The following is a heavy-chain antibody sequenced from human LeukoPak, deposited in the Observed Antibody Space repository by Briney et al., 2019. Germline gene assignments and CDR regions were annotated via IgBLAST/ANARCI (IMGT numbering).Heavy chain of an antibody. CDR1: GFTFSSYA. D-gene: IGHD6-13*01. Sequence: PGGSLRLSCAASGFTFSSYAMHWVRQAPGKGLEWVALISYDGSNKYYADSVKGRFTISRDNSKNTLYLQMNSLRAEDTAVYYCAKDSSAAGTYYYYYMDVWGKGTTVTISS. J-gene: IGHJ6*03. CDR3: AKDSSAAGTYYYYYMDV. CDR2: ISYDGSNK. V-gene: IGHV3-30*04.